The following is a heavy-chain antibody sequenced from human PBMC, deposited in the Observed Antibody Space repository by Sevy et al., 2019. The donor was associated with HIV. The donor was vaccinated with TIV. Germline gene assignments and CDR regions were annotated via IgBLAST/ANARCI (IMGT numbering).Heavy chain of an antibody. CDR2: IRYDGSNK. Sequence: GGSLRLSCAASGFTFSSYGMHWVRQAPGKGLEWVAFIRYDGSNKYYADSVKGRFTISRDNSKNTLYLQMNSLRAEDTAVYYCAKGDSTFYGMDVWGQGTTVTVSS. J-gene: IGHJ6*02. CDR3: AKGDSTFYGMDV. CDR1: GFTFSSYG. D-gene: IGHD2-2*01. V-gene: IGHV3-30*02.